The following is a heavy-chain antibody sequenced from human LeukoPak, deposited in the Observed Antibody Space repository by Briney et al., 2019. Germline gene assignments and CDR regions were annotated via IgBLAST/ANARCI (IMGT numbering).Heavy chain of an antibody. Sequence: GSLRLSCAASGFTFSSYGMHWVRQAPGKGLEWVAVIWYDGSNKYYADSVKGRFTISRDNSKNTLYLQMNSLRAEDTAVYYCARDSSSRIAARLTHFDYWGQGTLVTVSS. CDR2: IWYDGSNK. CDR3: ARDSSSRIAARLTHFDY. J-gene: IGHJ4*02. CDR1: GFTFSSYG. D-gene: IGHD6-6*01. V-gene: IGHV3-33*01.